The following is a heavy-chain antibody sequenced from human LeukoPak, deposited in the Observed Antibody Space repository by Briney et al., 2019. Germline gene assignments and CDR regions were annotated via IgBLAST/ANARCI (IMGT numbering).Heavy chain of an antibody. CDR2: ISSSSSYI. CDR1: GFTFSSYS. D-gene: IGHD6-13*01. J-gene: IGHJ4*02. CDR3: ARRALAAAFDY. V-gene: IGHV3-21*01. Sequence: PGGSLRLSCAASGFTFSSYSMNWVRQAPGKGLEWVSSISSSSSYIYYADSVEGRFTISRDNAKNSLYLQMNSLRAEDTAVYYCARRALAAAFDYWGQGTLVTVSS.